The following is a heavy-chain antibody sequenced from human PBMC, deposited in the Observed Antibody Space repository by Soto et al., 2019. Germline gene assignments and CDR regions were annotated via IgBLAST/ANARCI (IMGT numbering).Heavy chain of an antibody. J-gene: IGHJ4*02. CDR3: AKDPKIAVAPVYYCDY. V-gene: IGHV3-30*18. Sequence: QVQLVESGGGVVQPGRSLRLSCAASGFTFSSYGMHWVRQAPGKGLEWVAVISYDGSNKYYADSVKGRFTISRDNSRNTLYRQMNSLRAEDTAVEYCAKDPKIAVAPVYYCDYWGQGTLVTVSS. CDR1: GFTFSSYG. D-gene: IGHD6-19*01. CDR2: ISYDGSNK.